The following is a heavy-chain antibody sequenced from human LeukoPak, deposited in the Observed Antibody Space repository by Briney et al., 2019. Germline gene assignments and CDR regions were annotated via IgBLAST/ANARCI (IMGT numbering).Heavy chain of an antibody. CDR3: ARAPPRYCSGGSCYSGDFDY. CDR1: GFIISDYY. J-gene: IGHJ4*02. CDR2: ISSSGSTM. D-gene: IGHD2-15*01. V-gene: IGHV3-11*04. Sequence: GGSLRLSCAASGFIISDYYMNWIRQAPGKGLEGVSYISSSGSTMYYADYVRGRFTISWDSTNNSLYLEMNSLRDEDTAVYYCARAPPRYCSGGSCYSGDFDYWGQGTLVTVSS.